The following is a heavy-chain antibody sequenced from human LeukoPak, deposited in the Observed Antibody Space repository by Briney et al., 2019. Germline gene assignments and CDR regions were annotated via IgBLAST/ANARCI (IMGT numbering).Heavy chain of an antibody. CDR1: GDTFTSYA. Sequence: GASVKVSCKASGDTFTSYAMNWVRQAPGQGLEWMGWINTNTGNPTYAQGFTGRFVFSLDTSVSTAYLQISSLKAEDTAVYYCARECTSCLYYYGMDVWGQGTTVTVSS. J-gene: IGHJ6*02. V-gene: IGHV7-4-1*02. CDR3: ARECTSCLYYYGMDV. D-gene: IGHD2-2*01. CDR2: INTNTGNP.